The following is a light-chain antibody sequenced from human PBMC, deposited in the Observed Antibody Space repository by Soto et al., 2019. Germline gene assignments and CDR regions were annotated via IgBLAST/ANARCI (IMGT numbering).Light chain of an antibody. CDR1: SSDVGGYNY. V-gene: IGLV2-14*01. CDR3: SSYTSSSTLVV. Sequence: QSALTQPASVSVSPGQSITISCTGTSSDVGGYNYVSWYQQHPGKAPKLMIYEVSNRPSGVSNRFSGSKSGNTASLTISGLQAEDDADYYCSSYTSSSTLVVFGTGTKLTVL. CDR2: EVS. J-gene: IGLJ1*01.